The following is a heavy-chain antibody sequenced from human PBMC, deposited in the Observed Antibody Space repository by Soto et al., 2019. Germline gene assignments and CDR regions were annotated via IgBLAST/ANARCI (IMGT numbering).Heavy chain of an antibody. CDR3: ARGGWCSGGSGYDFDY. V-gene: IGHV3-74*01. Sequence: EVQLVESGGGLVQPGGSLRLSCAASGFTFSSYWMHWVRQAPGKGLVWVSRINSDGSSTSYADSVKGRFTISRDNAKNTLYVQMNSLSAEDTAVYYCARGGWCSGGSGYDFDYWGQGTLVTVSS. CDR1: GFTFSSYW. J-gene: IGHJ4*02. CDR2: INSDGSST. D-gene: IGHD2-15*01.